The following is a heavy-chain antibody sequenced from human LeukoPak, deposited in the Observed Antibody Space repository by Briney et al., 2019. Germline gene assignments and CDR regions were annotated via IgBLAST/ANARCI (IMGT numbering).Heavy chain of an antibody. J-gene: IGHJ6*02. Sequence: GGSQRLSCAASGFTFSSYWMTWVRQVPGRGPEWVANVNRDGSETYYLDSVKGRFTISKDSAKNSLYLQMNSLRAEDTALYHCARNNGMDVWGQGTTVIVSS. CDR1: GFTFSSYW. CDR2: VNRDGSET. CDR3: ARNNGMDV. V-gene: IGHV3-7*03.